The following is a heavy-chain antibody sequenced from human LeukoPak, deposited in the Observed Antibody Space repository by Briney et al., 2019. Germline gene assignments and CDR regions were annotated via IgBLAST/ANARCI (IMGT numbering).Heavy chain of an antibody. Sequence: ASVKVSCKASGYTFTSYGISWVRQAPGQGLEWMGWISAYNGNTNCAQKLQGRVTMTTDTSTSTAYMDLRSLRSDDTAVYYCARGRLRFPPNWFDPWGQGTLVTVSS. J-gene: IGHJ5*02. V-gene: IGHV1-18*01. CDR3: ARGRLRFPPNWFDP. CDR2: ISAYNGNT. D-gene: IGHD3-3*01. CDR1: GYTFTSYG.